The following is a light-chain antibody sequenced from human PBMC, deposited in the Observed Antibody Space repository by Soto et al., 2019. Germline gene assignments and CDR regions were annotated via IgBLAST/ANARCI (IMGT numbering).Light chain of an antibody. CDR1: SSDVGGYKY. CDR2: EVS. V-gene: IGLV2-14*01. Sequence: QSVLTQPASVSGSPGQSITISCTGTSSDVGGYKYVSWYQQHPGKAPKLMMYEVSNRPSGVSNRFSGSKSGNTASLTISGLQPEDEADYYCSSYTSTTLVVFGGGTKLTVL. J-gene: IGLJ2*01. CDR3: SSYTSTTLVV.